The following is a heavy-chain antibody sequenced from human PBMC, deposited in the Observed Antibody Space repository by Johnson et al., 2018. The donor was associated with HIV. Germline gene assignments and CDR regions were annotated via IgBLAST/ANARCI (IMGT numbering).Heavy chain of an antibody. J-gene: IGHJ3*02. CDR3: AKDIPSSGHAFDI. Sequence: VESGGSLRLSCAASGFTFDDYAMHWVRQAPGKGLEWVSGISWNSGSIGYADSVKGRFTISRDNAKNSLYLQMNSLRAEDTALYYCAKDIPSSGHAFDIWGQGTMVTVSS. D-gene: IGHD6-19*01. CDR1: GFTFDDYA. CDR2: ISWNSGSI. V-gene: IGHV3-9*01.